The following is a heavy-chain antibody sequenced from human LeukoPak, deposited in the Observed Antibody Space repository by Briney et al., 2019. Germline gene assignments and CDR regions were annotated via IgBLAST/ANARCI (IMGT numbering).Heavy chain of an antibody. D-gene: IGHD2-2*01. Sequence: PGGSLRLSCAASGFTFSSYTMHWVRQAPGKRLEWVAVISYDGSNKYYADSVKGRFTISRDNSKNTLYLQMNSLRAEDTAVYYCASMPNWGQGTLVTVSS. CDR1: GFTFSSYT. CDR2: ISYDGSNK. J-gene: IGHJ4*02. CDR3: ASMPN. V-gene: IGHV3-30*14.